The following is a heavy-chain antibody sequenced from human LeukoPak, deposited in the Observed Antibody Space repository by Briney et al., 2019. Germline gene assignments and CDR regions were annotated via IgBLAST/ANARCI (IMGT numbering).Heavy chain of an antibody. J-gene: IGHJ4*02. CDR1: GGSISSSSSY. CDR3: ARGHSMASRLAYFDY. V-gene: IGHV4-39*01. Sequence: SETLSLTCTVSGGSISSSSSYWGWIRQPPGKGLEWIGTIYYSGNTNYSPSLESRVTVSVDTSTNQFSLKLSSVTAADTAVYYCARGHSMASRLAYFDYWGQGTLVTVSS. D-gene: IGHD6-6*01. CDR2: IYYSGNT.